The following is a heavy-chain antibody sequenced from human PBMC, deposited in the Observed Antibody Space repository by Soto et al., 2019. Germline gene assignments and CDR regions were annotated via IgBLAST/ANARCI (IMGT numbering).Heavy chain of an antibody. Sequence: ESGGGLVKPGGSLRLSCAASGFTFSSYSMNWVRQAPGKGLEWVSSISSSGSTIYYADSVKGRFTISRDNAKNSLYLQMNSLRAEDTAVYYCARTLYSSWGYYYYGMDVWGQGTTVTVSS. D-gene: IGHD6-6*01. J-gene: IGHJ6*02. CDR2: ISSSGSTI. CDR3: ARTLYSSWGYYYYGMDV. CDR1: GFTFSSYS. V-gene: IGHV3-21*01.